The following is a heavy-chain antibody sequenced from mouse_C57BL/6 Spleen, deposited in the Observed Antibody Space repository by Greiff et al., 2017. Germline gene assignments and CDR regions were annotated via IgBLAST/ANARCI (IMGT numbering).Heavy chain of an antibody. J-gene: IGHJ4*01. CDR2: IYPRSGNT. CDR3: ARSEGGIYYDHYYAMDY. CDR1: GYTFTSYG. D-gene: IGHD2-4*01. Sequence: QVQLKESGAELARPGASVKLSCKASGYTFTSYGISWVKQRTGQGLEWIGEIYPRSGNTYYNEKFKGKATLTADKSSSTAYMELRSLTSEDSAVYFCARSEGGIYYDHYYAMDYWGQGTSVTVSS. V-gene: IGHV1-81*01.